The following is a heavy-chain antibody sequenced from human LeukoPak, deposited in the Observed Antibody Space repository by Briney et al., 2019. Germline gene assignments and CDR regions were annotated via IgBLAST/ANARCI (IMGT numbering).Heavy chain of an antibody. D-gene: IGHD6-19*01. Sequence: ASVKVSCKASGYTFTSYYMHWVRQAPGQGLEWMGGFDPEDGETIYAQKFQGRVTMTEDTSTDTAYMELSSLRSEDTAVYYCATYSSGWLAFDIWGQGTMVTVSS. CDR2: FDPEDGET. CDR3: ATYSSGWLAFDI. J-gene: IGHJ3*02. CDR1: GYTFTSYY. V-gene: IGHV1-24*01.